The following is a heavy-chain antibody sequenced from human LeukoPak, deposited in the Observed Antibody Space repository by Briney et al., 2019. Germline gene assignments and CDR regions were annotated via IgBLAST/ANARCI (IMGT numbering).Heavy chain of an antibody. J-gene: IGHJ6*03. Sequence: SETLSLTCTVSGGSISSGTYYWSWIRQPPGKGLEWIGYIYDIGTTYYNPSLKSRVTISVDGSKNQFALKLSSVTAADTAVYYCARDSSVGHRYMDVWGKGTTVTVSS. V-gene: IGHV4-30-2*01. CDR2: IYDIGTT. D-gene: IGHD2-15*01. CDR1: GGSISSGTYY. CDR3: ARDSSVGHRYMDV.